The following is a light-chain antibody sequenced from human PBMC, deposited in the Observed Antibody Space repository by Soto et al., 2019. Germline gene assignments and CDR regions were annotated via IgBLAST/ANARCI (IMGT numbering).Light chain of an antibody. CDR1: QSVSNNY. J-gene: IGKJ1*01. CDR2: VAS. Sequence: EIVLTQSPGTLSLSPGERATLSCRASQSVSNNYLAWYQQKPGQAPRLLIYVASNRATGIPDRFSGSGSGTDVTLTISRLEPEDFAVYYCQQYGSSGTFGQGTKVEIK. CDR3: QQYGSSGT. V-gene: IGKV3-20*01.